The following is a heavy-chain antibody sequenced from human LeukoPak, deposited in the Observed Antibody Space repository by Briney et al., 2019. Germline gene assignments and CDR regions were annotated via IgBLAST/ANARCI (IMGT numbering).Heavy chain of an antibody. V-gene: IGHV5-51*01. J-gene: IGHJ4*02. Sequence: GESLKISCKGSGYSFTSYWIGWVRPMPGKGLEWMGIIYPGDSDTRYSPSFQGQVTISADKSISTAYLQWSSLKASDTAMYYCARLSSGYSYALNFDYWGQGTLVTVSS. CDR3: ARLSSGYSYALNFDY. CDR1: GYSFTSYW. CDR2: IYPGDSDT. D-gene: IGHD5-18*01.